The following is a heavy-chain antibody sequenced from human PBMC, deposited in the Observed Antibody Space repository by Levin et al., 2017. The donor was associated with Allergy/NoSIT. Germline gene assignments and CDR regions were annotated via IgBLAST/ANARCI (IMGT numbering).Heavy chain of an antibody. Sequence: KISCKASGGTFSSYAISWVRQAPGQGLEWMGGITPMFGTAKYAQKFQGRVTMTADKSTSTAYMELSSLRSEDTAVYYCVGETLYYDYMWGSFIGYWGQGTLVTVSS. D-gene: IGHD3-16*01. J-gene: IGHJ4*02. V-gene: IGHV1-69*06. CDR2: ITPMFGTA. CDR3: VGETLYYDYMWGSFIGY. CDR1: GGTFSSYA.